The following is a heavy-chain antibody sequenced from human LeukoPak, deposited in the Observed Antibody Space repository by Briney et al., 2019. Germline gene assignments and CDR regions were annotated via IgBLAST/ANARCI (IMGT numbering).Heavy chain of an antibody. J-gene: IGHJ3*02. CDR2: IYSGGST. CDR1: GFAVSTNY. Sequence: GGSLRLSCVASGFAVSTNYMSWVRQAPGKGLEWVSVIYSGGSTYYADSVKGRFTLSSDNSKNTPYLQLNSLRAEDTAVYYCARDLIDSSGDAFDIWGQGTMVTVSS. CDR3: ARDLIDSSGDAFDI. D-gene: IGHD6-19*01. V-gene: IGHV3-66*02.